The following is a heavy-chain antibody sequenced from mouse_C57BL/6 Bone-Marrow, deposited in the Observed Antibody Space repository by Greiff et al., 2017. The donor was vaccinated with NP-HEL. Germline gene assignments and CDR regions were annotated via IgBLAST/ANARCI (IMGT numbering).Heavy chain of an antibody. Sequence: VKLMESGAELVKPGASVKISCKASGYAFSSYWMNWVKQRPGKGLEWIGQIYPGDGDPNYNGKFKGKATLTADKSSSTAYMQLSSLASEDSAVYFCARLGTTVVATHYFDYWGQGTTLTVSS. CDR3: ARLGTTVVATHYFDY. D-gene: IGHD1-1*01. J-gene: IGHJ2*01. CDR1: GYAFSSYW. V-gene: IGHV1-80*01. CDR2: IYPGDGDP.